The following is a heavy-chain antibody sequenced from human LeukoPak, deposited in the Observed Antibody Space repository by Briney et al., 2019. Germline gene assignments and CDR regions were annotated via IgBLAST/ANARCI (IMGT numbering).Heavy chain of an antibody. J-gene: IGHJ4*02. V-gene: IGHV3-30*18. CDR3: AKDGVVIPFDY. CDR2: ISYDGSNK. D-gene: IGHD3-3*01. Sequence: GGSLRLSCAASGFTFSSYGMHWVRQAPGKGLEWVAVISYDGSNKYYADSVKGRFTISRDNSKNTLYLQMNSLRAEDTAVYYCAKDGVVIPFDYWGQGTLVTASS. CDR1: GFTFSSYG.